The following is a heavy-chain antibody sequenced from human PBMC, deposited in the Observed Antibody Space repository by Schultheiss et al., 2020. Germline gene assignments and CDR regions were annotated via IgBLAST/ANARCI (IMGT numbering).Heavy chain of an antibody. CDR2: ISTRGTYI. CDR3: ARGNGDTGLDY. J-gene: IGHJ4*02. D-gene: IGHD4-17*01. V-gene: IGHV3-21*01. CDR1: GFTFSSYS. Sequence: GGSLRLSCAASGFTFSSYSMNWVRQAPGKGLEWVSYISTRGTYIYYADSVKDRFTISRDNCKNSLYLQMNSLRAEDTAVYYCARGNGDTGLDYWGPGNPGHRLL.